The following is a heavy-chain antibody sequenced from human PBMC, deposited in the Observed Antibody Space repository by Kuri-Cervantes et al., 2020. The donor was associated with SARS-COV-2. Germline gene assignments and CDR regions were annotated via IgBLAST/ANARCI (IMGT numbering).Heavy chain of an antibody. J-gene: IGHJ5*02. D-gene: IGHD3-10*01. V-gene: IGHV4-59*12. CDR1: GGSISSYY. CDR3: ARVEIVTNVRGVHNWFDP. CDR2: IYYSGST. Sequence: GSLRLSCTVSGGSISSYYWSWIRQPPGKGLEWIGYIYYSGSTNYNPSLKSRVTISVDTSKNQFSLRLTSVTAADTALYFCARVEIVTNVRGVHNWFDPWGQGTLVTVSS.